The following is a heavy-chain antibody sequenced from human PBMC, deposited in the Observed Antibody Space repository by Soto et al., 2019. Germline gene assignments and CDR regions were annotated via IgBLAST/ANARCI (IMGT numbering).Heavy chain of an antibody. CDR2: IIPILGIA. CDR3: ARDEDGTAAAGNPLDY. V-gene: IGHV1-69*04. D-gene: IGHD6-13*01. CDR1: GGTFSSYT. Sequence: ASVKVSCKASGGTFSSYTISWVRQAPGQGLEWMGRIIPILGIANYAQKFQGRVTITADKSTSTAYMELSSLRSEDTAVYYCARDEDGTAAAGNPLDYWGQGTLVTVSS. J-gene: IGHJ4*02.